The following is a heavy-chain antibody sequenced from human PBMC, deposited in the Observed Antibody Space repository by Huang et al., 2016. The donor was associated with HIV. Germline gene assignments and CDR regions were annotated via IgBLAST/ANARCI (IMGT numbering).Heavy chain of an antibody. CDR2: VSNSASSR. Sequence: EVHLLESGGGLVQPGGSLRLSCAASGVSFSSSAMSWVRQGRGRGREWVSTVSNSASSRHYSDSVRGRFTISRDNAKDTLYLQMNSLRAEDTALYYCAKDLVTYDSSGSVWGQGTLVTVSS. D-gene: IGHD3-22*01. CDR1: GVSFSSSA. J-gene: IGHJ4*02. CDR3: AKDLVTYDSSGSV. V-gene: IGHV3-23*01.